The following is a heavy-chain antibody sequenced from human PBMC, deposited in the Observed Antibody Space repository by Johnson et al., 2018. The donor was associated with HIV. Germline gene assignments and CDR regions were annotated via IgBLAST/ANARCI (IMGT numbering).Heavy chain of an antibody. CDR3: ARGGDCSSTSCYVYAFDI. Sequence: VQLVESGGGLVQPGGSLRLSCAASGFTFSSHAMHWVRQAPGKGLEYVSGISGNGGSTYYANSVKGRFTISRDNAKNSLYLQMNSLRAEDTAVYYCARGGDCSSTSCYVYAFDIWGQGTMVTVSS. V-gene: IGHV3-64*01. D-gene: IGHD2-2*01. CDR1: GFTFSSHA. CDR2: ISGNGGST. J-gene: IGHJ3*02.